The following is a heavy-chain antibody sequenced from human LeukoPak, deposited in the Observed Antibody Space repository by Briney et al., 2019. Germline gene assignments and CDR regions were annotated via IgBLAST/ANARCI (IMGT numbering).Heavy chain of an antibody. V-gene: IGHV3-33*01. J-gene: IGHJ4*02. Sequence: PGRSLRLSCAASGFTFSSYGMHWVRQAPGKGLEWVAVIWYDGSNKYCADSVKGRFTISRHNFENTLYLQMNSLRAEDTAVYYCARVGVGTVAGNYFDDWGQGTLVTVSS. CDR2: IWYDGSNK. CDR1: GFTFSSYG. D-gene: IGHD6-19*01. CDR3: ARVGVGTVAGNYFDD.